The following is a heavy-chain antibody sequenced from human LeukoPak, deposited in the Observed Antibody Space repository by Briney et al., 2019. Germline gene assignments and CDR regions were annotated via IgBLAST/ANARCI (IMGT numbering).Heavy chain of an antibody. J-gene: IGHJ4*02. D-gene: IGHD6-13*01. V-gene: IGHV3-23*01. Sequence: GTSLRLSCAASGFTFSSYGMHWVRQAPGKGLEWVSVVSGTGGRTYYADSVKGRFTISRDNSKNTLYLQMNSLRAEDTAVYYCAKGSSSSWFYFGYWGQGTLVTVSS. CDR2: VSGTGGRT. CDR1: GFTFSSYG. CDR3: AKGSSSSWFYFGY.